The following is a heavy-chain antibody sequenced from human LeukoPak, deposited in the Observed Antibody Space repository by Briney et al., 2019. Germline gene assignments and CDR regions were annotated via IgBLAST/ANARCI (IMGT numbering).Heavy chain of an antibody. CDR3: AKRPKYCSGGSCYYGMDV. D-gene: IGHD2-15*01. CDR2: ISYDGSNK. Sequence: GGSLRLSCAASGFTFSSYGMHWVRQAPGRGLEWVAVISYDGSNKYYADSVKGRFTSSRDNSKNTLYLQMNSLRAEDTAVYYCAKRPKYCSGGSCYYGMDVWGQGTTVTVSS. J-gene: IGHJ6*02. CDR1: GFTFSSYG. V-gene: IGHV3-30*18.